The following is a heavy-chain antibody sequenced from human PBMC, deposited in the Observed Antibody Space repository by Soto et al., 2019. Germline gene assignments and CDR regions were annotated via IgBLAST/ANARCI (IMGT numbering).Heavy chain of an antibody. CDR3: AKDVTYYYDSRKGSFDY. J-gene: IGHJ4*02. D-gene: IGHD3-22*01. CDR2: ISWNSGSI. Sequence: GGSLRLSCAASGFTFDDYAMHWVRQAPGKGLEWVSGISWNSGSIGYADSVKGRFTISRDNAKNSLYLQMNSLRAEDTALNYCAKDVTYYYDSRKGSFDYWGQGTLVTVSS. V-gene: IGHV3-9*01. CDR1: GFTFDDYA.